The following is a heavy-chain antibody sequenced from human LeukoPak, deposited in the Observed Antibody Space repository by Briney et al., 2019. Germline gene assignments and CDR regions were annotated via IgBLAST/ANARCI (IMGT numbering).Heavy chain of an antibody. CDR3: AGYYYDSSGYYPGY. J-gene: IGHJ4*02. Sequence: PGGSLRLSCAASGFTFSSYAMSWVRQAPGKGLEWVSAISGSGGSTYYADSVKGRFTISRDNSKNTLYLQMNSLRAEDTAVYYCAGYYYDSSGYYPGYLGQGTLVTVSS. CDR2: ISGSGGST. CDR1: GFTFSSYA. D-gene: IGHD3-22*01. V-gene: IGHV3-23*01.